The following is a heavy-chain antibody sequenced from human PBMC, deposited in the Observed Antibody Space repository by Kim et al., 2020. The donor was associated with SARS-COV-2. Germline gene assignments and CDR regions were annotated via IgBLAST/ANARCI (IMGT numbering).Heavy chain of an antibody. CDR2: IWYDGSNK. J-gene: IGHJ4*02. Sequence: GGSLRLSCAASGFTFSSYGMHWVRQAPGKGLEWVAVIWYDGSNKYYADSVKGRFTISRDNSKNTLYLQMNSLRAEDTAVYYCARDKDLYCSSTSCYTDYFDYWGQGTLVTVSS. V-gene: IGHV3-33*01. CDR3: ARDKDLYCSSTSCYTDYFDY. D-gene: IGHD2-2*02. CDR1: GFTFSSYG.